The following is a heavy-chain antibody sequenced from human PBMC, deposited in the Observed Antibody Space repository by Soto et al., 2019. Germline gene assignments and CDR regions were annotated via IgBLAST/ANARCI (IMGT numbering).Heavy chain of an antibody. CDR1: GGSFSGYY. D-gene: IGHD1-26*01. Sequence: SETLSLTCAVYGGSFSGYYWSWIRQPPGKGLEWIGEINHSGSTNYNPSLKSRVTISVDTSKNQFSLKLSSVTAADTAVYYCARVGATTNWFDPWGQGTLVTVSS. V-gene: IGHV4-34*01. CDR3: ARVGATTNWFDP. J-gene: IGHJ5*02. CDR2: INHSGST.